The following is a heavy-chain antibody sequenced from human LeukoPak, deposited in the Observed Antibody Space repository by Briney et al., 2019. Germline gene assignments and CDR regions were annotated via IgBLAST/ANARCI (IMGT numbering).Heavy chain of an antibody. V-gene: IGHV3-48*03. J-gene: IGHJ4*02. CDR3: AKDRIDHIVVVTGIIPDY. D-gene: IGHD2-21*02. CDR1: GLTFSSYE. CDR2: ISSSGSTI. Sequence: PGGSLRLSCAASGLTFSSYEMNWVRQAPGKGLERVSYISSSGSTIYYADSVKGRFTISRDNSKNTLYLQMNSLRADDTAIYYCAKDRIDHIVVVTGIIPDYWGQGTLVAVSS.